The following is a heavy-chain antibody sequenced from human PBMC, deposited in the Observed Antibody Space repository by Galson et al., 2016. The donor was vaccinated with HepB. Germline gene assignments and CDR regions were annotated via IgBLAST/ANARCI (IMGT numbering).Heavy chain of an antibody. CDR2: ISYSGLT. CDR3: AILTWEVLGGFDT. V-gene: IGHV4-39*01. CDR1: GDSINSSKFF. Sequence: SETLSLTCAVSGDSINSSKFFWGWLRQPPGKGLEWIGSISYSGLTKYNPSLQSRVTVSVDTSKNQISLKLSSVTATDTAVYYCAILTWEVLGGFDTWGQGTLVPFSS. D-gene: IGHD1-26*01. J-gene: IGHJ5*02.